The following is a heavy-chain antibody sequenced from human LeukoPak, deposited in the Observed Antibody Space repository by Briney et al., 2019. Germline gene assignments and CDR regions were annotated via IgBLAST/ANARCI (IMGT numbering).Heavy chain of an antibody. Sequence: GGSLRLSCAASGFPFSSYWMSWVRQAPGKGLEWVANIKQDGSEKYYVDSVKGRFTISRDNAKNSLYLQMNSLRAEDTAVYYCAREDGYSYGYSGYYYYMDVWGKGTTVTVSS. CDR2: IKQDGSEK. D-gene: IGHD5-18*01. J-gene: IGHJ6*03. V-gene: IGHV3-7*01. CDR1: GFPFSSYW. CDR3: AREDGYSYGYSGYYYYMDV.